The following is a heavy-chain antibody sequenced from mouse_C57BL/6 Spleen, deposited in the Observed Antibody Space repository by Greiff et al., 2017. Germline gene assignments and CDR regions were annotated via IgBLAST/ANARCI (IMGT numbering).Heavy chain of an antibody. V-gene: IGHV1-80*01. CDR3: ARSGGLRGYAMDY. CDR2: IYPGDGDT. D-gene: IGHD2-4*01. J-gene: IGHJ4*01. Sequence: VKLMESGAELVKPGASVKISCKASGYAFSSYWMNWVKQRPGKGLEWIGQIYPGDGDTNYNGKFKGKATLTADKSSSTAYMQLSSLTSEDSAVYFCARSGGLRGYAMDYWGQGTSVTVSS. CDR1: GYAFSSYW.